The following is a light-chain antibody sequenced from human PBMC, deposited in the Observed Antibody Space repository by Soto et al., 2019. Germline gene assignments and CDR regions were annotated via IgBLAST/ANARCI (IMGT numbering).Light chain of an antibody. CDR1: QSVSSN. CDR3: QQYNNWWT. V-gene: IGKV3-15*01. CDR2: GAS. J-gene: IGKJ1*01. Sequence: EIVMTQSPATLSVSPGERATLSCRASQSVSSNLAWYQQKPGQAPRLLIYGASTRATGIPARFSGSGSGTEFTLIIRSLQSEDFAVYYCQQYNNWWTFGQGTKVEIK.